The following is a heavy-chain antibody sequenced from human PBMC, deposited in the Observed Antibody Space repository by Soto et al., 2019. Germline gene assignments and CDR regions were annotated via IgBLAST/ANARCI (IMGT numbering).Heavy chain of an antibody. CDR1: GFSFRDYY. CDR3: ARQVPGDLTAFDY. D-gene: IGHD3-16*01. Sequence: GGSLRLSCAASGFSFRDYYMTWIRQAPGKGLEWVSYISSETSYTNYADSVRGRFTFSRDNAKNSLYLQMNSLRTEDTAVYYCARQVPGDLTAFDYWGQGTLVTVSS. CDR2: ISSETSYT. J-gene: IGHJ4*02. V-gene: IGHV3-11*06.